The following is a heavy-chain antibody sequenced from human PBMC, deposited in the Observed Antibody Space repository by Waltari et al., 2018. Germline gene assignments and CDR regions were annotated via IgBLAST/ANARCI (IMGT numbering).Heavy chain of an antibody. D-gene: IGHD2-2*01. Sequence: QVQLVQSGAEVKKPGSSVKVSCKASGGTFSSYAISWVRQAPGQGLEWMGGSIPRLGKANYEQKFQGRVTSTADESTSTAYRELSSLRSEDTAVYYCARTIGYCSSTSCLYGMDVWGQGTTVTVSS. CDR2: SIPRLGKA. V-gene: IGHV1-69*01. CDR3: ARTIGYCSSTSCLYGMDV. CDR1: GGTFSSYA. J-gene: IGHJ6*02.